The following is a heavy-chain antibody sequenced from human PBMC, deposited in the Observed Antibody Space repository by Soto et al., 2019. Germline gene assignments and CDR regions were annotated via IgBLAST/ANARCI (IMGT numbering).Heavy chain of an antibody. CDR1: GGSIRDYF. D-gene: IGHD4-17*01. CDR3: ARVGGDDFGDSGGFDY. CDR2: IYYSGRT. J-gene: IGHJ4*02. V-gene: IGHV4-59*01. Sequence: PSETLSLTCTVSGGSIRDYFWTWIRQPPGKGLEWIGYIYYSGRTNYNPSLKNRVSISVDTSKNHFSLQLRSVTAADTAVYYCARVGGDDFGDSGGFDYWGQGTLVTVSS.